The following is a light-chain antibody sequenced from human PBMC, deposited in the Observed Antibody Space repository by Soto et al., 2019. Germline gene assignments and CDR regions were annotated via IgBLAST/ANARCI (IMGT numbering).Light chain of an antibody. V-gene: IGKV3-20*01. CDR1: QSISSNY. CDR2: GAS. J-gene: IGKJ1*01. CDR3: QQYDNFPRT. Sequence: EIVLTQSPGTLSLSPGERATLSCRASQSISSNYLAWHQQKPGQAPRLLIYGASNRATGVPDKFSGSGSGKHLTLTIDRLEPEDFAVYYCQQYDNFPRTFGPGTKVEFK.